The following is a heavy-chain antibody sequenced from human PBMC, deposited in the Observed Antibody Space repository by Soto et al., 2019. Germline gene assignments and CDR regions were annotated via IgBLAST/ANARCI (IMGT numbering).Heavy chain of an antibody. Sequence: GGSLRLSCAASGFTFSSYGMHWVRQAPGKGLEWVAVISYDGSNKYYADSVKGRFTISRDNSKNTLYLQMNSLRAEDTGVYYCAKGSYFDYWGQGTLVTVSS. CDR3: AKGSYFDY. D-gene: IGHD3-10*01. J-gene: IGHJ4*02. CDR2: ISYDGSNK. CDR1: GFTFSSYG. V-gene: IGHV3-30*18.